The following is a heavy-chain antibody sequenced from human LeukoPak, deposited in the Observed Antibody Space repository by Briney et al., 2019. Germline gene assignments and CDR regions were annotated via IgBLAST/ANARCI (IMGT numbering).Heavy chain of an antibody. J-gene: IGHJ4*02. CDR2: IYNSGST. Sequence: SETLPLTCAVYGGSFSGYYWSWIRQTPGKGLEQIGYIYNSGSTNYNPSLEGRVTMSIDTSKNQFSLKLSSVTAADTAVYYCTRGGYYEPIDSWGQGTLVTVSS. CDR3: TRGGYYEPIDS. D-gene: IGHD3-22*01. CDR1: GGSFSGYY. V-gene: IGHV4-59*01.